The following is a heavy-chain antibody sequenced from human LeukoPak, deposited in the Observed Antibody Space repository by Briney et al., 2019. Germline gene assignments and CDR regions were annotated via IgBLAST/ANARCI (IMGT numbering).Heavy chain of an antibody. CDR2: INPSGGST. J-gene: IGHJ4*02. CDR3: ARDLNYNFDY. Sequence: VASVKVSCKASGHTFTNYDMHWVRQAPGQGLEWMGIINPSGGSTHYAQKFQGRVTLTRDTSTSTVYMELSSLRSEDTAVYYCARDLNYNFDYWGQGTLVTVSS. V-gene: IGHV1-46*01. D-gene: IGHD1-1*01. CDR1: GHTFTNYD.